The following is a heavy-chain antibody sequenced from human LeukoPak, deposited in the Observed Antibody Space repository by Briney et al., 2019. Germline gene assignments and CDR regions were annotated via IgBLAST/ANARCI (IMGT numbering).Heavy chain of an antibody. CDR3: AREGDYGTYYFDY. V-gene: IGHV1-18*01. Sequence: ASVKVSCKASGYTFTSYGISWVRQAPGQGLEWMGWISVYNGNTKYVQKFQGRVTMTTDTSTRTAYMELRSLRSDDTAVYYCAREGDYGTYYFDYWGQGTLVTVSS. J-gene: IGHJ4*02. CDR1: GYTFTSYG. CDR2: ISVYNGNT. D-gene: IGHD3-16*01.